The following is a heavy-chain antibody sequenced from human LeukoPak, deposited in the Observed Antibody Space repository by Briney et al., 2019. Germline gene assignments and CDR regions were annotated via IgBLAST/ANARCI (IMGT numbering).Heavy chain of an antibody. CDR3: ARDWGGYESLTYYYDEYYMDV. D-gene: IGHD5-12*01. CDR2: ISSSSSYI. CDR1: GFTFRRYS. J-gene: IGHJ6*03. Sequence: GGPLSLSCAVSGFTFRRYSMNWVRHAPGKGVEWVSSISSSSSYIYYTHSVRGRFPIPRNNAKNSLYLQMNSLRAEETAVYYCARDWGGYESLTYYYDEYYMDVWGKGTTVTVSS. V-gene: IGHV3-21*01.